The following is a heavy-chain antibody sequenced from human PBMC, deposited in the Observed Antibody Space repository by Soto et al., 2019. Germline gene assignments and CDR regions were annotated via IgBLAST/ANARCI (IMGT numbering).Heavy chain of an antibody. D-gene: IGHD1-1*01. V-gene: IGHV4-34*01. Sequence: SETLSLTCAVYGGSFSGYYWSWIRQPPGKGLEWIGEINHSGSTNYNPSLKSRVTISVDTSKSQFSLKLSSVTAADTAVYYCARVLPGRTGTLDYWGQGTLVTVSS. CDR2: INHSGST. CDR3: ARVLPGRTGTLDY. J-gene: IGHJ4*02. CDR1: GGSFSGYY.